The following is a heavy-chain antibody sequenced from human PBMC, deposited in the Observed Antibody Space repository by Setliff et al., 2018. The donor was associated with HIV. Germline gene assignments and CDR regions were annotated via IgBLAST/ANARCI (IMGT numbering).Heavy chain of an antibody. V-gene: IGHV5-51*01. CDR3: ARQDSNNNYYYYGMDV. J-gene: IGHJ6*02. D-gene: IGHD4-4*01. CDR1: GYSFTSYW. CDR2: IYPGDSDT. Sequence: PGESLKISCKGSGYSFTSYWIGWVRQMPGKGLEWMGIIYPGDSDTRYSPSFQGQVTISADKSISTAYLQWSSLRASDTAMYYCARQDSNNNYYYYGMDVWGQGTTVTVSS.